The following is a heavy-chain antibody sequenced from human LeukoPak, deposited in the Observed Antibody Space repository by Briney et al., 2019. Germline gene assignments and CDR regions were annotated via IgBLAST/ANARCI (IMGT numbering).Heavy chain of an antibody. CDR2: VYTSGST. V-gene: IGHV4-61*02. J-gene: IGHJ5*02. CDR1: GGSISSGSYY. Sequence: SQTLSLTCTVSGGSISSGSYYWTWIRQPAGKGLEWIGRVYTSGSTNYSPSLKSRVTISLDTSKNQFSLKLNSVTAADTAVYYCARERNDFWSGHNWFDPWGQGTLVTVSS. D-gene: IGHD3-3*01. CDR3: ARERNDFWSGHNWFDP.